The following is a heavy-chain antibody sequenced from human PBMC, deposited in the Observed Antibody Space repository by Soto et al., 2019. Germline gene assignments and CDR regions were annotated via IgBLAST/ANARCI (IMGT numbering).Heavy chain of an antibody. J-gene: IGHJ6*02. CDR1: GFTFSSYA. V-gene: IGHV3-23*01. CDR2: ISGSGGST. Sequence: GGSLRLSCAASGFTFSSYAMSWVRQAPGKGLEWVSAISGSGGSTYYADSVKGRFTISRDNSKNTLYLQMNSLRAEDTAVYYCAKDRTPGTDDGGLLGHYYYYGMDVWGQGTTVTVSS. D-gene: IGHD2-2*01. CDR3: AKDRTPGTDDGGLLGHYYYYGMDV.